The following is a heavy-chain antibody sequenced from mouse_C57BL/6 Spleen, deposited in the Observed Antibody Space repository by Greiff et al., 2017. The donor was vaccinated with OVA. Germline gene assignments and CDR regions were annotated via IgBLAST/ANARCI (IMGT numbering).Heavy chain of an antibody. D-gene: IGHD2-5*01. CDR2: IDPSDSYT. V-gene: IGHV1-69*01. Sequence: VQLQQPGAELVMPGASVKLSCKASGYTFTSYWMHWVKQRPGQGLEWIGEIDPSDSYTNYNQKFKGKSTLTVDKSSSTAYMQLSSLTSEDSAVYYCARSGSNYWYFDVWGTGTTVTVSS. J-gene: IGHJ1*03. CDR1: GYTFTSYW. CDR3: ARSGSNYWYFDV.